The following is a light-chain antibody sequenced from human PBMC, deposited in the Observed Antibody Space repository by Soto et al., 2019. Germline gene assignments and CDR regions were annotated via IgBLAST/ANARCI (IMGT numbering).Light chain of an antibody. V-gene: IGKV3-11*01. Sequence: EIVLTQSPATLSLSPGERATLSCRASQSVNSYLAWYQQKPGQAPRLLIYDASNRATGIPARFRGSGSGTDFTLTISSLEPEDFAVYYCQQRSNWPPSTFGQGTKLEIK. CDR2: DAS. J-gene: IGKJ2*01. CDR1: QSVNSY. CDR3: QQRSNWPPST.